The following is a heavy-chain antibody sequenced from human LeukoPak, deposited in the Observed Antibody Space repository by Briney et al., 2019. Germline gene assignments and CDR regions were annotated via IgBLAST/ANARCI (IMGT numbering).Heavy chain of an antibody. V-gene: IGHV4-39*07. Sequence: SETLSLTCTVSGGSISSGSYYWSRIRQPPGKGLEWIGEINHSGSTNYNPSLKSRVTISVDTSKNQFSLKLSSVTAADTAVYYCARTHSLTYYYYYYMDVWGKGTTVTVSS. CDR1: GGSISSGSYY. CDR3: ARTHSLTYYYYYYMDV. J-gene: IGHJ6*03. D-gene: IGHD4-11*01. CDR2: INHSGST.